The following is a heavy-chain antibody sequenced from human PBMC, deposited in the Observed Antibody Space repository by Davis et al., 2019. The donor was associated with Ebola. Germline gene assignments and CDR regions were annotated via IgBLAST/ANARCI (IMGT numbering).Heavy chain of an antibody. CDR1: GYSFTSYW. V-gene: IGHV5-10-1*01. D-gene: IGHD3-9*01. Sequence: GESLKISCKSSGYSFTSYWISWVRQMPGKGLEWMGRIDPSDSYTNYSPSFQGHVTISADKSISTAYLQWSSLKASDTAMYYCARHLRYHFDWLSQRNWFDPWGQGTLVTVSS. CDR2: IDPSDSYT. J-gene: IGHJ5*02. CDR3: ARHLRYHFDWLSQRNWFDP.